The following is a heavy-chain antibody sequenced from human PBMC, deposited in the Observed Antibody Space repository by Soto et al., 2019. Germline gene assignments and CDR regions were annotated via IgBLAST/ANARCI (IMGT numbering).Heavy chain of an antibody. CDR1: GFTFSSYG. CDR2: IWYDGSNK. Sequence: QVQLVESGGGVVQPGRSLRLSCAASGFTFSSYGMHWVRQAPGKGLEWVAVIWYDGSNKYYADSVKGRFTISRDNSKNTLYLQMNSLRDEDTAVYYCARDHGDVNWDYYYYGMDVWGQGTTVTVSS. CDR3: ARDHGDVNWDYYYYGMDV. D-gene: IGHD7-27*01. J-gene: IGHJ6*02. V-gene: IGHV3-33*01.